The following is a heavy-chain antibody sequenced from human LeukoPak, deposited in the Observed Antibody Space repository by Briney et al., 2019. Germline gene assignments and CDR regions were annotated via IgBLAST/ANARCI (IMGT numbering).Heavy chain of an antibody. Sequence: PGGSLRLSCAASGFTVSSNYMSWVRQAPGQGLKWVSVIYSGGSTYYADSVKGRFTISRQNSKNTLDLQMNSLRPEDTAVYYCARDGRYCIITSCYGYYGMDVWGQGTTVTVTS. J-gene: IGHJ6*02. V-gene: IGHV3-53*04. CDR1: GFTVSSNY. D-gene: IGHD2-2*01. CDR3: ARDGRYCIITSCYGYYGMDV. CDR2: IYSGGST.